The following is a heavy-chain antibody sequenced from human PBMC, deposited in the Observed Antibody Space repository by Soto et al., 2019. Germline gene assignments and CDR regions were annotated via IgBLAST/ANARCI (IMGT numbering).Heavy chain of an antibody. CDR3: ARGSTDSYPGSRIFDF. CDR2: ITDTGGDA. D-gene: IGHD3-10*01. Sequence: GGSLRLSCVASGLTFGSRAMTWVRQAPGEGLQWVSTITDTGGDAKYADSVRGRFVISRDNSKKTLYLQMTSLTAEDSAMYYCARGSTDSYPGSRIFDFWGRGTLVTAPQ. CDR1: GLTFGSRA. J-gene: IGHJ4*02. V-gene: IGHV3-23*01.